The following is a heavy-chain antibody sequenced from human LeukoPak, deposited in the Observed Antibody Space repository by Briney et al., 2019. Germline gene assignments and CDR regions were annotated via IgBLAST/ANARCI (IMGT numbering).Heavy chain of an antibody. CDR1: GYSISSDYY. D-gene: IGHD2-2*01. J-gene: IGHJ6*03. V-gene: IGHV4-38-2*01. CDR2: IYHSGST. Sequence: SETLSLTCAVSGYSISSDYYWGWIRQPPGKGLEWIGSIYHSGSTYYNPSLKSRVTISVDTSKNQFSLKLSSVTAADTAVYYCARQVGDIVVVPAAMVRAHLEFYYYMDVWGKGTTVTVSS. CDR3: ARQVGDIVVVPAAMVRAHLEFYYYMDV.